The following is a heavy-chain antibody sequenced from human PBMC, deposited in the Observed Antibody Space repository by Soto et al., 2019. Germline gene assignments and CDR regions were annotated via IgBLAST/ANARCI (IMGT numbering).Heavy chain of an antibody. CDR1: GGSISSSSYY. CDR2: IYYSGST. Sequence: SETLSLTCTVSGGSISSSSYYWGWIRQPPGKGLEWIGSIYYSGSTYYNPSLKSRVTISVDTSKNQFSLKLSSVTAADTAVYYCARRSYGSGSYYIDYWDQGTLVTVSS. V-gene: IGHV4-39*07. J-gene: IGHJ4*02. CDR3: ARRSYGSGSYYIDY. D-gene: IGHD3-10*01.